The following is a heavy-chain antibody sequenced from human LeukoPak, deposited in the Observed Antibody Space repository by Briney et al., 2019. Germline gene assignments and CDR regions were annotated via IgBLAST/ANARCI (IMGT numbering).Heavy chain of an antibody. J-gene: IGHJ4*02. D-gene: IGHD3-10*02. CDR2: ISAYNGNT. V-gene: IGHV1-18*01. CDR3: ARDLLSRMFLGFDY. Sequence: GASVKVSCKASGYTFTGYGISWVRQAPGQGLEWMGWISAYNGNTNYAQKLQGRVTMTRDMSTSTVYMELSSLRSEDTAVYYCARDLLSRMFLGFDYWGQGTLVTVSS. CDR1: GYTFTGYG.